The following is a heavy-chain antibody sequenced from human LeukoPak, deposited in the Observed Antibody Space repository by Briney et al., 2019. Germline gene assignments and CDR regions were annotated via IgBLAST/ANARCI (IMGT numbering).Heavy chain of an antibody. Sequence: PGGSLRLSCAASGFTFSSYAMSWVRQAPGKGLEWVSAISGSGGSTYYADSVKGRFTISRDNSKNTLYLQMNSLRAEDTAVYYCAKVPGGYYYDSSGTKADYWGQGTLVTVSS. CDR2: ISGSGGST. CDR3: AKVPGGYYYDSSGTKADY. V-gene: IGHV3-23*01. CDR1: GFTFSSYA. J-gene: IGHJ4*02. D-gene: IGHD3-22*01.